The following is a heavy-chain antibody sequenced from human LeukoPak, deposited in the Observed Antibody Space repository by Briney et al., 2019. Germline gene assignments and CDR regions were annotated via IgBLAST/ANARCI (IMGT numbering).Heavy chain of an antibody. V-gene: IGHV4-39*01. CDR1: GGSISSSSYY. D-gene: IGHD6-6*01. CDR3: ARLVAANYYYIDV. CDR2: IHYSGST. Sequence: PSETLSLTCTVSGGSISSSSYYWGWLRQPPGKGLEWIVSIHYSGSTYYNPSLKSRVTISVDTSKNQFSLKLSSVTAADTAVYYCARLVAANYYYIDVWGKGTTVTVSS. J-gene: IGHJ6*03.